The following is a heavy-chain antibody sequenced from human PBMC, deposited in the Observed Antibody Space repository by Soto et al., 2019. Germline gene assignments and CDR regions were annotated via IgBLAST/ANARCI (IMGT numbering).Heavy chain of an antibody. J-gene: IGHJ4*02. D-gene: IGHD6-25*01. CDR1: GGSVRSGRYY. CDR2: VFYSGST. V-gene: IGHV4-61*01. CDR3: ARVPLPSVAAADVYYFDY. Sequence: SETLSLTCTVSGGSVRSGRYYWSWIRQPPGKGLEWIGYVFYSGSTRYNPSLNSRVTISVDTSKNQFSLKLTSVIAADTAMYYCARVPLPSVAAADVYYFDYWGQGTLVTVSS.